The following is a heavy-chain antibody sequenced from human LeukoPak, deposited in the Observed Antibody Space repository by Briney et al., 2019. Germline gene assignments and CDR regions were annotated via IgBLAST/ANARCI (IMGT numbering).Heavy chain of an antibody. V-gene: IGHV1-46*01. J-gene: IGHJ3*02. CDR3: ARVRGHYYDSSGYYAPHDAFDI. CDR1: GYTFTSYY. CDR2: INPSGGST. Sequence: ASVKVSCKASGYTFTSYYMHWVRQAPGQGLEWMGIINPSGGSTCYAQKFQGRVTMTRDTSTSTVYMELSSLRSEDTAVYYCARVRGHYYDSSGYYAPHDAFDIWGQGTMVTVPS. D-gene: IGHD3-22*01.